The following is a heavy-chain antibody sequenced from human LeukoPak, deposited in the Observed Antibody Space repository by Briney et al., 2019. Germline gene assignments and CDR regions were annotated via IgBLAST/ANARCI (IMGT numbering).Heavy chain of an antibody. Sequence: PGGSLRLSCAASGFTFDDYTMHWVRQAPGKGLEWVSGISSSGGSIYYADSVKGRFTISRDNSKNTLYLQMNSLRAEDTAVYYCARLTGVGSVDYWGQGTLVTVSS. CDR1: GFTFDDYT. CDR3: ARLTGVGSVDY. J-gene: IGHJ4*02. D-gene: IGHD7-27*01. CDR2: ISSSGGSI. V-gene: IGHV3-23*01.